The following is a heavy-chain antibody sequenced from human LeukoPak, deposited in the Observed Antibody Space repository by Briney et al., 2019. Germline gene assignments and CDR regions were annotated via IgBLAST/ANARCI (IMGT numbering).Heavy chain of an antibody. V-gene: IGHV1-24*01. CDR3: ARDGRLRDRGNWFDP. Sequence: ASVKVSCKVSGYTLTELSMHWVRQAPGKGLEWMGGFDPEDGETIYAQKFQGRVTMTRDTSTSTVYMELSSLRSEDTAVYYCARDGRLRDRGNWFDPWGQGTLVTVSS. CDR1: GYTLTELS. CDR2: FDPEDGET. D-gene: IGHD1-26*01. J-gene: IGHJ5*02.